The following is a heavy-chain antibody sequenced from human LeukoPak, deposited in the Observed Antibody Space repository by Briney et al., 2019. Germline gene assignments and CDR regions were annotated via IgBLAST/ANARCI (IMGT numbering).Heavy chain of an antibody. CDR3: AKAPDPSYGDYDDY. CDR2: IYYSGST. Sequence: SETLSLICTVSGGSISSYYWSWIRQPPGKGLEWIGYIYYSGSTNYNPSLKSRVTISVDTSKNQFSLKLSSVTAADTAVYYCAKAPDPSYGDYDDYWGQGTLVTVSS. CDR1: GGSISSYY. J-gene: IGHJ4*02. V-gene: IGHV4-59*01. D-gene: IGHD4-17*01.